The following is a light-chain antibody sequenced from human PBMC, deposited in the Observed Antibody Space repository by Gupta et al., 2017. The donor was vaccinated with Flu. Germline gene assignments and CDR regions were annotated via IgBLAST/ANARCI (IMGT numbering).Light chain of an antibody. CDR2: GAS. Sequence: GTLSLSPGERVTLSCRASQSISSTYLAWYQQKPGQAPRLLISGASSRATGIPDRFSGSGSGTDFTLTISRLEPEDFAVYYCQQVDSRRLTFGGGTNVEIK. CDR1: QSISSTY. V-gene: IGKV3-20*01. CDR3: QQVDSRRLT. J-gene: IGKJ4*01.